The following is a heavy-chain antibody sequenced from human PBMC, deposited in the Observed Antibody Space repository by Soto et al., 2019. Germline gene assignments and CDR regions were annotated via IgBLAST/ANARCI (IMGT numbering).Heavy chain of an antibody. CDR2: IYPGDSDT. CDR3: AKRDGSANYYFDY. J-gene: IGHJ4*02. CDR1: GYSFSFDW. Sequence: PGESLKISCKGSGYSFSFDWIAWVRQMPVKGLEWMGIIYPGDSDTRYSPSFQGQVTISADKSISTAYLQWSSLKASDTAMYYCAKRDGSANYYFDYWGQGTLVTVSS. V-gene: IGHV5-51*01. D-gene: IGHD3-10*01.